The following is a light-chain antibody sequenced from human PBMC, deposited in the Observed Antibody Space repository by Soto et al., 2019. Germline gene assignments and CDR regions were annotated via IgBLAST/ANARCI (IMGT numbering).Light chain of an antibody. CDR2: DVS. CDR3: SSYTSSSTPLYV. J-gene: IGLJ1*01. Sequence: QSALTQPASVSGSPGQSIAISCTGTSSDVGAYDYVSWYQQHPGKAPKLMIYDVSNRPSGVSNRFSGSKSGNTASLTISGLQAEDDAEYYCSSYTSSSTPLYVFGTGTKVTVL. CDR1: SSDVGAYDY. V-gene: IGLV2-14*01.